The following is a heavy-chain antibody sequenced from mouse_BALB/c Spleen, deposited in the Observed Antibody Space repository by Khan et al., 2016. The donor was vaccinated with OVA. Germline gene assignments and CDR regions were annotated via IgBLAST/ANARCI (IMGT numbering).Heavy chain of an antibody. CDR3: VRSWAYHRNDGWFAY. CDR2: INPSNGYT. J-gene: IGHJ3*01. V-gene: IGHV1-4*01. D-gene: IGHD2-14*01. Sequence: VQLQQSGAELARPGGSVKMSCTASGYTFTSYTIHWIRKRPGKGLEWIGNINPSNGYTNYTQKFKDQATLTKDKSSTTVYLQLRRLKSDDSAVFNYVRSWAYHRNDGWFAYWGQGTLVTVSA. CDR1: GYTFTSYT.